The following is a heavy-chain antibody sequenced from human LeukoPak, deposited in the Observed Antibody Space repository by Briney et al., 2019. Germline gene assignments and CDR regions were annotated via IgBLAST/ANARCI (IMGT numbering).Heavy chain of an antibody. D-gene: IGHD3-10*01. Sequence: PSETLSLTCAVYGGSFSGYYWSWVRQPPGKGLEWIGEINHSGSTNYNPSLKSRATISVDTSKNQFSLKLSSVTAADTAVYYCARSFTMVRGVIVSDYWGQGTLVTVSS. J-gene: IGHJ4*02. CDR1: GGSFSGYY. CDR3: ARSFTMVRGVIVSDY. V-gene: IGHV4-34*01. CDR2: INHSGST.